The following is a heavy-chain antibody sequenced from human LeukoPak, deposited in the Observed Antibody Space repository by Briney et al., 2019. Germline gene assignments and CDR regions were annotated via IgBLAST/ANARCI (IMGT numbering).Heavy chain of an antibody. V-gene: IGHV4-31*03. D-gene: IGHD6-13*01. CDR3: ARDLGLAAAFDY. CDR2: IYYSGST. CDR1: GGSISSGGYY. J-gene: IGHJ4*02. Sequence: SETLSLTCTVSGGSISSGGYYWSWIRQHPGKGLEWIGYIYYSGSTYYSPSLKSRVTISVDTSKNQFSPKLSSVTAADTAVYYCARDLGLAAAFDYWGQGTLVTVPS.